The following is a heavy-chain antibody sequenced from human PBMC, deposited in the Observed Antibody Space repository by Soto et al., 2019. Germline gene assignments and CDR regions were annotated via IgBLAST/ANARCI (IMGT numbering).Heavy chain of an antibody. CDR3: ARAAAAAGTTDDY. CDR2: MNPNSGNT. Sequence: GASVKVSCKASGYTFTSYDINWVRQATGQGLEWMGWMNPNSGNTGYAQKLQGRVTMTTDTSISTAYMELRSLRSDDTAVYYCARAAAAAGTTDDYWGQGTLVTVSS. D-gene: IGHD6-13*01. J-gene: IGHJ4*02. CDR1: GYTFTSYD. V-gene: IGHV1-8*01.